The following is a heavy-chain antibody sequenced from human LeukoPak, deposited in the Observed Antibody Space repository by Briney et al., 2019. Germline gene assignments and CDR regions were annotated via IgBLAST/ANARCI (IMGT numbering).Heavy chain of an antibody. V-gene: IGHV3-20*04. CDR1: GFTFDDYG. CDR3: ARAVGATLGDYFDY. D-gene: IGHD1-26*01. J-gene: IGHJ4*02. CDR2: INWNGGST. Sequence: PGGSLRLSCAASGFTFDDYGMSWVRQAPGKGLEWVSGINWNGGSTGYADSVKGRFTISRDNAKNSLYLQMNSLRAEDTALYYCARAVGATLGDYFDYWGQGTLVTVSS.